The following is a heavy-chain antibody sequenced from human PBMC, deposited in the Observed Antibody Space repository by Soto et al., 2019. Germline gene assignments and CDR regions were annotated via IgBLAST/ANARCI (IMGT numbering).Heavy chain of an antibody. J-gene: IGHJ6*02. CDR1: GFTFSSYA. Sequence: GSLRLSCATSGFTFSSYAMTWVRQAPGKGLEWVSIIGASGLSTYYADSVKGRFTISRDNSKNTLYLQMNSLRAEDTAVYYCAKPLWGWAHYYYYGMAVWGQGTTVTVSS. CDR3: AKPLWGWAHYYYYGMAV. CDR2: IGASGLST. D-gene: IGHD3-10*01. V-gene: IGHV3-23*01.